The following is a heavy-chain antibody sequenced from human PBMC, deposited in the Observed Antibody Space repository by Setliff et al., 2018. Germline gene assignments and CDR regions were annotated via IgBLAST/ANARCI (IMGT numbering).Heavy chain of an antibody. CDR3: ATWDGKYSRY. J-gene: IGHJ4*02. CDR2: IPYDGSNQ. V-gene: IGHV3-30*02. CDR1: GFTFSSYG. D-gene: IGHD3-9*01. Sequence: PGGSLRLSCAASGFTFSSYGMHWVRQAPGRGLEWVGYIPYDGSNQFYPDSLKGRFTISRDNSKNSLYLQMGSLRAEDMAVYYCATWDGKYSRYWGQGTLVTVSS.